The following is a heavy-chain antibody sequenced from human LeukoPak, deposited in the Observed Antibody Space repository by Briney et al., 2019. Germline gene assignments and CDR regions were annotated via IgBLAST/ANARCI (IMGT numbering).Heavy chain of an antibody. CDR3: ATSKGTGYSSGWSPDY. CDR2: FDPEDGET. Sequence: ASVKVSCKVSGYTLTELSMHWVRQAPGKGLEWMGGFDPEDGETIYAQKFQGRVTMTEDTSTDTAYMELSSLRSEDTAVYYCATSKGTGYSSGWSPDYWGQGTLVTVSS. D-gene: IGHD6-19*01. J-gene: IGHJ4*02. V-gene: IGHV1-24*01. CDR1: GYTLTELS.